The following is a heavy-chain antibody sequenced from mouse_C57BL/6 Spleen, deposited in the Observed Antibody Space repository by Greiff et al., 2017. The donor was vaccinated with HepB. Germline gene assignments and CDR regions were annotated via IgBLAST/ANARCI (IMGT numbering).Heavy chain of an antibody. V-gene: IGHV1-7*01. CDR1: GYTFTSYW. Sequence: VKLVESGAELAKPGASVKLSCKASGYTFTSYWMHWVKQRPGQGLEWIGYINPSSGYTKYNQKFKDKATLTADKSSSTAYMQLSSLTYEDSAVYYCARDITTVVATRYYYAMDYWGQGTSVTVSS. CDR2: INPSSGYT. CDR3: ARDITTVVATRYYYAMDY. D-gene: IGHD1-1*01. J-gene: IGHJ4*01.